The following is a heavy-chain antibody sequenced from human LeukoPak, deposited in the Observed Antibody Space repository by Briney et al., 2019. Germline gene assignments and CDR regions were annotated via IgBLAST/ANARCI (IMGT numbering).Heavy chain of an antibody. J-gene: IGHJ6*03. CDR3: ARDGRAPDYYYYMDV. Sequence: GASVKVSCKASGYTFTGYYMHWVRQAPGQGLEWMGWINPNSGGTNYAQKFQGRVAMTRDTSISTAYMELSRLRSDDTAVYYCARDGRAPDYYYYMDVWGKGTTVTVSS. CDR1: GYTFTGYY. V-gene: IGHV1-2*02. CDR2: INPNSGGT.